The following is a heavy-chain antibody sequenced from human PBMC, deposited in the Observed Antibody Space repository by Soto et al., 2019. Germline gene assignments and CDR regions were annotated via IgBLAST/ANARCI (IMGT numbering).Heavy chain of an antibody. Sequence: GGSLRLSCAASGFTFDDYAMHWVRQAPGKGLEWVSGISWNSGSIGYADSVKGRFTISRANAKNSLYLQMNSLRAEDTALYYCAKDKYFYYDILTGYYISMSLDYWGQGTLVTVSS. CDR1: GFTFDDYA. CDR2: ISWNSGSI. J-gene: IGHJ4*02. V-gene: IGHV3-9*01. CDR3: AKDKYFYYDILTGYYISMSLDY. D-gene: IGHD3-9*01.